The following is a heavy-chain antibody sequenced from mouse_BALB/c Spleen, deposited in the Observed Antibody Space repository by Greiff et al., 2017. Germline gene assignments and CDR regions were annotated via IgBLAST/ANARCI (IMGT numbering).Heavy chain of an antibody. J-gene: IGHJ4*01. CDR2: IYPGDGDT. V-gene: IGHV1-87*01. Sequence: VQLQQSGAELARPGASVKLSCKASGYTFTSYWMQWVKQRPGQGLEWIGAIYPGDGDTRYTQKFKGKATLTADKSSSTAYMQLSSLASEDSAVYYCARRALLGAMDYWGQGTSVTVSS. CDR1: GYTFTSYW. D-gene: IGHD1-2*01. CDR3: ARRALLGAMDY.